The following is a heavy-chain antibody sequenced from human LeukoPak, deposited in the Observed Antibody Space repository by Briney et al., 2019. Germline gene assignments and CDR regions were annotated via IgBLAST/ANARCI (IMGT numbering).Heavy chain of an antibody. CDR2: IYYSGTT. D-gene: IGHD3-10*01. CDR1: GGSISSGGYY. Sequence: PSETLSLTCTVSGGSISSGGYYWSWIRQHPGKGLEWIGYIYYSGTTHYNPSLKSRVTISVDTSKNQFSLKLSSVTAADTAVYYCASLTMVRGTLFDYWGQGTLVTVSS. J-gene: IGHJ4*02. CDR3: ASLTMVRGTLFDY. V-gene: IGHV4-31*03.